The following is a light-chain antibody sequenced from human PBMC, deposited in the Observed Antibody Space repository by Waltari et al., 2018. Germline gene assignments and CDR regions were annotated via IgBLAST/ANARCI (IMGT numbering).Light chain of an antibody. Sequence: DIRMTQSPSSLSASVGDRVTITCRASQNINNYLNWYQQKPGKAPKLLIYAASTLQRGVPSRFSVSGSGTDFTLTISSLQPEDFATYYCQQSSSSPWYTFGQGTKLEI. V-gene: IGKV1-39*01. J-gene: IGKJ2*01. CDR3: QQSSSSPWYT. CDR1: QNINNY. CDR2: AAS.